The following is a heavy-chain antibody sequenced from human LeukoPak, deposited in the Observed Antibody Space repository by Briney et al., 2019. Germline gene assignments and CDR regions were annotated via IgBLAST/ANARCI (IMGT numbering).Heavy chain of an antibody. CDR3: ARDLSGWYTFDY. D-gene: IGHD6-19*01. Sequence: GGSLRLSCAASGFXFRSYGIHWVRQAPGKGLEWAAAISYDGSKKYYADSVKGRFTISRDNSKNTLYVQMNSLRVEDTAVYYCARDLSGWYTFDYWGQGTLVTVSS. CDR2: ISYDGSKK. V-gene: IGHV3-30-3*01. J-gene: IGHJ4*02. CDR1: GFXFRSYG.